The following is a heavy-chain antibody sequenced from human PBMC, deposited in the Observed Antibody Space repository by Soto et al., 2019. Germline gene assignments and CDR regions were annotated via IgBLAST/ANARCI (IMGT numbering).Heavy chain of an antibody. J-gene: IGHJ1*01. CDR3: AKDILETIAAGSGHG. V-gene: IGHV3-23*01. CDR1: GFTFRSYA. Sequence: PGGSLRLSCAASGFTFRSYAMSWVRQAPGKGLEWVSAISGSGDSTYYADSVKGRFTISRDNSKNTLYLQMSSLRAEDTAVYYCAKDILETIAAGSGHGWGQGTLVTVSS. D-gene: IGHD6-13*01. CDR2: ISGSGDST.